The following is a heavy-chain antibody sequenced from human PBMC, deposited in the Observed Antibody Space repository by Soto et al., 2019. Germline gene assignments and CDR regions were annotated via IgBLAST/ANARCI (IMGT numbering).Heavy chain of an antibody. J-gene: IGHJ4*02. Sequence: EVQLVESGGGLVQPGGSLRLSCAASGFTFSAHYMDWVRQAPGKGLEWVGRIKNKANSYTTEYAASVEGRLTISREESQNSLYLQMNSLKTEDTAVYYCARVSLVGPSGGRYFDYWGQGSQVAVSS. V-gene: IGHV3-72*01. CDR1: GFTFSAHY. CDR3: ARVSLVGPSGGRYFDY. CDR2: IKNKANSYTT. D-gene: IGHD1-26*01.